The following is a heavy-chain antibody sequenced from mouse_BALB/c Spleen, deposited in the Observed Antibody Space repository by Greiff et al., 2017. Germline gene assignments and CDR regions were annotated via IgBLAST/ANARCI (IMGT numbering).Heavy chain of an antibody. CDR2: IYPGNSDT. J-gene: IGHJ4*01. D-gene: IGHD2-14*01. Sequence: EVQLQQSGTVLARPGASVKMSCKASVYSFTSYWMHWVKQRPGQGLEWIGAIYPGNSDTSYNQKFKGKAKLTAVTSASTAYMELSSLTNEDSAVYYCTREGVRVAMDYWGQGTSVTVSS. CDR3: TREGVRVAMDY. V-gene: IGHV1-5*01. CDR1: VYSFTSYW.